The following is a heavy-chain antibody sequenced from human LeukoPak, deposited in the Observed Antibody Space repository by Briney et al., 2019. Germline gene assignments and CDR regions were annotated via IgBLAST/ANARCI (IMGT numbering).Heavy chain of an antibody. Sequence: ASVKVSCKASGYTFTSYGISWVRQAPGQGLEWMGWISAYNGNTNYAQKLQGRVTMTTDTSTSTAYMELKSLGSDDTAVYYCARDRAKDYYDSSGYYWFDYWGQGTLVTVSS. CDR3: ARDRAKDYYDSSGYYWFDY. CDR2: ISAYNGNT. J-gene: IGHJ4*02. CDR1: GYTFTSYG. V-gene: IGHV1-18*01. D-gene: IGHD3-22*01.